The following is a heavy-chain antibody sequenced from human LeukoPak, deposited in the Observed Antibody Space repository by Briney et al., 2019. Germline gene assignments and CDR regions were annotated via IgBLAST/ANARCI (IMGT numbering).Heavy chain of an antibody. CDR2: ISSSSSYI. CDR3: ARHQSGYSYDY. Sequence: GGSLRLSCVASGFTFSTYNMNWVRQAPGKGLEWVSSISSSSSYIYYADSVKGRFTISRDNAKNSLYLQMTRLRAEDTAVYYCARHQSGYSYDYWGQGTLVSVSS. CDR1: GFTFSTYN. V-gene: IGHV3-21*01. D-gene: IGHD5-24*01. J-gene: IGHJ4*02.